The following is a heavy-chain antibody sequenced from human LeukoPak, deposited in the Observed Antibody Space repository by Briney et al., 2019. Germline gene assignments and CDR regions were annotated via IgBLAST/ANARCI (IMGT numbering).Heavy chain of an antibody. V-gene: IGHV4-31*11. D-gene: IGHD6-13*01. CDR1: GESFSGYY. CDR3: ASLRGGSSWYVDY. Sequence: PSETLSLTCAVYGESFSGYYWSWIRQHPGKGLEWIGYIYYSGSTYYNPSLKSRVTISVDTSKNQFSLKLSSVTAADTAVYYCASLRGGSSWYVDYWGQGTLVTVSS. CDR2: IYYSGST. J-gene: IGHJ4*02.